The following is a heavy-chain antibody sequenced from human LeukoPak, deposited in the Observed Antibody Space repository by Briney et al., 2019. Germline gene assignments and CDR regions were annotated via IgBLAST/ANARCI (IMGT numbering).Heavy chain of an antibody. V-gene: IGHV4-39*02. D-gene: IGHD6-6*01. Sequence: PSETLSLTCTVSGDSVSGRNYLWGWIRQPPGKGLEWIGNVDYSGSTYYDPSLRGRVTISLDTSKNHFSLNLNSVSDADTAIYYCARYSRSFGWFDPWGRGTLVTVSS. J-gene: IGHJ5*02. CDR3: ARYSRSFGWFDP. CDR2: VDYSGST. CDR1: GDSVSGRNYL.